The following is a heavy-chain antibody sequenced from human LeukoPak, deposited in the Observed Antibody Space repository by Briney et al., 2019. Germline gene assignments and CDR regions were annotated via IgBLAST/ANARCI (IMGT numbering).Heavy chain of an antibody. CDR1: GFTFSSYG. J-gene: IGHJ4*02. V-gene: IGHV3-30*03. CDR2: ISYDGSNK. CDR3: ASPTYNYESSGYYYPPDY. Sequence: GGSLRLSCAASGFTFSSYGMHWVRQAPGKGLEWVAVISYDGSNKYYADSVKGRFTISRDNSKNTLYLQMNSLRAEDTAVYYCASPTYNYESSGYYYPPDYWGQGTLVTVSS. D-gene: IGHD3-22*01.